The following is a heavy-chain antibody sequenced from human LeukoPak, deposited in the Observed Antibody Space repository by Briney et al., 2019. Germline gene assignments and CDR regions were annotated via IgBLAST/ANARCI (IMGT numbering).Heavy chain of an antibody. CDR3: AKDVEVMVIAYFDY. V-gene: IGHV3-23*01. CDR2: ISGSGGST. Sequence: GGSLRLSCAASGFTFSSYAMSWVRQAPGKGLEWGSAISGSGGSTYYADSVKGRFTISRDNSKNTLYLQMNSLRAEDTAVYYCAKDVEVMVIAYFDYWGQGTLVTVSS. J-gene: IGHJ4*02. CDR1: GFTFSSYA. D-gene: IGHD3-22*01.